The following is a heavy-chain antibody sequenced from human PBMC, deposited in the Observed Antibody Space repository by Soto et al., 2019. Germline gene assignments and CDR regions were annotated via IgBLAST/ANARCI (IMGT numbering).Heavy chain of an antibody. CDR1: GYTFTSYD. D-gene: IGHD2-2*01. CDR2: MNPNSGNT. J-gene: IGHJ4*02. Sequence: ASVKVSCKASGYTFTSYDINWVRQATGQGLEWMGWMNPNSGNTAYAQKFQGRVTMTRNTSISTAYMELSSLRSEDTAVYYCTSGPPMYCSSSSCYASPFDYWGQGTLVT. CDR3: TSGPPMYCSSSSCYASPFDY. V-gene: IGHV1-8*01.